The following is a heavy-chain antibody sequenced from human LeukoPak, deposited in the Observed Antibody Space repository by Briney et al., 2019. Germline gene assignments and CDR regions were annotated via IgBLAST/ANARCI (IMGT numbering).Heavy chain of an antibody. CDR2: IYCSGNT. V-gene: IGHV4-39*01. Sequence: PSETLSLTCTVSGASISSSSYFWGWIRQPPGKGLEWIGSIYCSGNTYYNPSLKSRVTISVDTSNNQFSLKLSSVTAADTAVYYCARLKEGIDYWGQGTLVTVSS. CDR3: ARLKEGIDY. CDR1: GASISSSSYF. J-gene: IGHJ4*02. D-gene: IGHD3-10*01.